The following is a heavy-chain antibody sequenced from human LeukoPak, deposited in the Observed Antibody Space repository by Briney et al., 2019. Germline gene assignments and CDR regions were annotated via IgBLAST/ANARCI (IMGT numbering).Heavy chain of an antibody. CDR1: GFTFSTYW. D-gene: IGHD2-2*01. J-gene: IGHJ4*02. CDR2: VTSDGSST. V-gene: IGHV3-74*01. Sequence: GGSLRLSCAASGFTFSTYWMNWVRQAPGKGLVWVSRVTSDGSSTSSADSVKGRFTISRDNAKNTLYLQMNSLRAEDTAVYYCARGDQFDYWSQGTLVTVSS. CDR3: ARGDQFDY.